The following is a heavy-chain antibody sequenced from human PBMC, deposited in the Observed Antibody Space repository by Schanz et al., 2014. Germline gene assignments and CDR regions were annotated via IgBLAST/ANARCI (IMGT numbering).Heavy chain of an antibody. J-gene: IGHJ1*01. CDR2: INHYGRP. D-gene: IGHD1-1*01. CDR1: GGSFIGYD. CDR3: AIPRGSYAPNWSEARYFQH. Sequence: QVRLQQWGAGLLKPSGTLSLTCAVYGGSFIGYDWSWIRQFPGQDLEWIGEINHYGRPNYNPSLMGRVSLSIDGSQTQFSLKMPSATAADTAIYYCAIPRGSYAPNWSEARYFQHWGQGSLVTVSS. V-gene: IGHV4-34*01.